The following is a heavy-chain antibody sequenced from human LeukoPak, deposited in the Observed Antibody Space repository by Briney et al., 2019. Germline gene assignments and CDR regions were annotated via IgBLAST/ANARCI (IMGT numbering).Heavy chain of an antibody. Sequence: PGGSLRLSCAASGFTFSSYSMSWVRQAPGKGREGVSYISSSSSTIYYADSVKGRFTISRDNAKNSLYLKMSRLRAEDTAVYYCAREGHHCSGGSCYSGWFDPWGQGTLVTVSS. CDR2: ISSSSSTI. CDR3: AREGHHCSGGSCYSGWFDP. CDR1: GFTFSSYS. J-gene: IGHJ5*02. V-gene: IGHV3-48*01. D-gene: IGHD2-15*01.